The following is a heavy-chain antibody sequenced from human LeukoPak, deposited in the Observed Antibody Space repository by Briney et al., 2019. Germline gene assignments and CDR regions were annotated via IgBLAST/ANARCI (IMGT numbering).Heavy chain of an antibody. V-gene: IGHV3-33*06. CDR2: IWSDASNT. CDR3: AKDAERGFDYSNSLNY. CDR1: GFTFSHYG. D-gene: IGHD4-11*01. J-gene: IGHJ4*02. Sequence: PGRSLRLSCETSGFTFSHYGMHCVRQAPGAGLEWVAVIWSDASNTYYADSVKGRFTISRDNSRNTLYQQMSSLRAEDTAVYYCAKDAERGFDYSNSLNYWGQGTLVTVSS.